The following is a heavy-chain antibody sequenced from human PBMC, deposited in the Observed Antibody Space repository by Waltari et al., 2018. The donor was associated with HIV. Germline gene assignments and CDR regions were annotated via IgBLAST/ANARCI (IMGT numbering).Heavy chain of an antibody. CDR1: GFIVSSNY. V-gene: IGHV3-53*01. D-gene: IGHD4-17*01. CDR2: IYSHSSQ. Sequence: EMQLVESGGGLIQWGGSLRLSCEASGFIVSSNYMSWVRQAPGKGQGWFQVIYSHSSQYDARSGKDRFTVSRDNSKNTLFLQMNSLRAEDTAVYYCARERATVSEGAYGMDVWGQGATVTVSS. J-gene: IGHJ6*02. CDR3: ARERATVSEGAYGMDV.